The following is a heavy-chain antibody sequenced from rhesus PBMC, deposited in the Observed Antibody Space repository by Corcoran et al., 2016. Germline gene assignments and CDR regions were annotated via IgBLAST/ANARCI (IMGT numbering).Heavy chain of an antibody. Sequence: QVQLQESGPGLVKPSDTLSLTCAVSGYSISSGYYWGWIRQPPGKGLEYIGYISGSRGSTYYNPSLKSRVTISKDTSKNQFSLKLSSVTAADTAVYYCARRPYYYDSGYFYWGQGVLVTVSS. CDR2: ISGSRGST. J-gene: IGHJ4*01. V-gene: IGHV4-99*01. CDR1: GYSISSGYY. D-gene: IGHD3-28*01. CDR3: ARRPYYYDSGYFY.